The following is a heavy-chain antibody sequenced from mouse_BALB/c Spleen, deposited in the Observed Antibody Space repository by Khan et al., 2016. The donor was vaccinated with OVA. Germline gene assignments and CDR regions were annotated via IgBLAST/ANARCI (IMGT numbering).Heavy chain of an antibody. CDR2: ISTYYGDA. V-gene: IGHV1S137*01. J-gene: IGHJ3*01. Sequence: VQLKESGAELVRPGVSVKISCKGSGYKFTDFTMHWVKQSHAKSLEWIGVISTYYGDATYNQKFKGKATMTVDRSSSTAYMALARLTSEDSAIYYCARGGGGDRFAYWGQGTLVTVSA. CDR1: GYKFTDFT. CDR3: ARGGGGDRFAY.